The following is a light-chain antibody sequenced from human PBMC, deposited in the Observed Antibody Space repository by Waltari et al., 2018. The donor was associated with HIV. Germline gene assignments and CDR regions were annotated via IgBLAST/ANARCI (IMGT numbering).Light chain of an antibody. V-gene: IGKV1-5*01. CDR1: QSVNRW. CDR2: EAS. CDR3: QQYEDYPLT. J-gene: IGKJ4*01. Sequence: DIQMTQSTTTLSASVGDRVTMSCRASQSVNRWLAWYQHKPGTAPKLLIYEASSLEVRVPSRFSGSGSDTDFTLTIDNLQPADFATYYCQQYEDYPLTFGGGTKVDIK.